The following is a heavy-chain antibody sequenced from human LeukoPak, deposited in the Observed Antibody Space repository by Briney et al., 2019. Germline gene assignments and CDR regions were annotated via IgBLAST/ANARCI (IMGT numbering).Heavy chain of an antibody. CDR3: VTKASVSGVKRY. D-gene: IGHD3-10*01. J-gene: IGHJ4*02. Sequence: GGSLRLSCAASGLPFESYSMTWVRQAPGKGLEWVSTISRTSNYIYTADSLKGRFTTSRDNAEKSLFLQMTNVKDDDTAVYYCVTKASVSGVKRYWGQGTLVTVSS. V-gene: IGHV3-21*01. CDR1: GLPFESYS. CDR2: ISRTSNYI.